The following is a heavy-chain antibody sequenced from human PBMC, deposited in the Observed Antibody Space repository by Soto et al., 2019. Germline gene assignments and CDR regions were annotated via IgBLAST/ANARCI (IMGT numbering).Heavy chain of an antibody. J-gene: IGHJ6*03. Sequence: EVQLVESGGDLVQPGGSLRLSCAASGFTFDDYAMHWVRQVPGKGLEWVSGINWDSDTIAYAASVRGRFTISRDNAKNSLYLQMTILRPEDTALYYCAKDFHTNMALMDVWGKGTTVTVSS. CDR1: GFTFDDYA. CDR3: AKDFHTNMALMDV. D-gene: IGHD3-10*01. CDR2: INWDSDTI. V-gene: IGHV3-9*01.